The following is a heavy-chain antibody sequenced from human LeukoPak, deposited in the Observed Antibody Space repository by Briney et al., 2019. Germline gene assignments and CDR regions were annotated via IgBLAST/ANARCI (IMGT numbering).Heavy chain of an antibody. Sequence: GGSLSLYCSAAGFTFSSYGMHWVRQAPGKGLEWVAFIRYDRSNKYYADSVKGRFTISRDNSKNTLYLQMNSLRAEDTAVYYCAKEHGGMSDYWGQGTLVTVSS. CDR2: IRYDRSNK. D-gene: IGHD4-23*01. V-gene: IGHV3-30*02. CDR3: AKEHGGMSDY. CDR1: GFTFSSYG. J-gene: IGHJ4*02.